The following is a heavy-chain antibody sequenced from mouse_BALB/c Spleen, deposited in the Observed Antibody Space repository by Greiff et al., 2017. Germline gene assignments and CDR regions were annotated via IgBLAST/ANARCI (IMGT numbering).Heavy chain of an antibody. CDR1: GFTFSSYA. D-gene: IGHD1-1*01. CDR2: ISSGGST. Sequence: EVKLVESGGGLVKPGGSLKLSCAASGFTFSSYAMSWVRQTPEKRLEWVASISSGGSTYYPDSVKGRFTISRDNARNILYLQMSSLRSEDTAMYCCARYYGSSYYFDYWGQGTTLTVSS. CDR3: ARYYGSSYYFDY. V-gene: IGHV5-6-5*01. J-gene: IGHJ2*01.